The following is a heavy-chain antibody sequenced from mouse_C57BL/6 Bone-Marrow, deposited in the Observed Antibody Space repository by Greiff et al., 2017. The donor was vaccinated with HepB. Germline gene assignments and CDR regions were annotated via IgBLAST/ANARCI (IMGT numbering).Heavy chain of an antibody. V-gene: IGHV1-9*01. Sequence: QVHVKQSGAELMKPGASVKLSCKATGYTFTGYWIEWVKQRPGHGLEWIGEILPGSGSTNYNEKFKGKATFTAETSSNTAYMQLSSLTTEDSAIYYCARELFITTVVGYWYFDVWGTGTTVTVSS. J-gene: IGHJ1*03. CDR1: GYTFTGYW. CDR2: ILPGSGST. D-gene: IGHD1-1*01. CDR3: ARELFITTVVGYWYFDV.